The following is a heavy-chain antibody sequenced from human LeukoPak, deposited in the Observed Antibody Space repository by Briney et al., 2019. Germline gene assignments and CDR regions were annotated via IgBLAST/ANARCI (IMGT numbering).Heavy chain of an antibody. D-gene: IGHD5-24*01. J-gene: IGHJ6*02. CDR3: ARQIPGWMAFYYGMDV. Sequence: ASVKVSCKASGYTFSSYSMHWVRQAPGQGLEWMGIINPDIGSTNYAQNFQGRLTMTRDTSTSTVYMELSSLRSEDTAVYYCARQIPGWMAFYYGMDVWGQGTTVTVSS. CDR2: INPDIGST. CDR1: GYTFSSYS. V-gene: IGHV1-46*01.